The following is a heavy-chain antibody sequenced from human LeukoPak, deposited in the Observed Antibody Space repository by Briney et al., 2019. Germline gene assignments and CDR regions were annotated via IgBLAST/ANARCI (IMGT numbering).Heavy chain of an antibody. CDR3: ARKSYSNFDY. J-gene: IGHJ4*02. CDR2: ISSSGSTI. Sequence: PGGSLRLSCAVSGFTFSRYEMNWVRQAPGKGLEWVSYISSSGSTIYYADSVKGRYTISRDNAKNSLYLQMNSLRADDTAVYYCARKSYSNFDYWGQGTLVTVSS. V-gene: IGHV3-48*03. D-gene: IGHD4-11*01. CDR1: GFTFSRYE.